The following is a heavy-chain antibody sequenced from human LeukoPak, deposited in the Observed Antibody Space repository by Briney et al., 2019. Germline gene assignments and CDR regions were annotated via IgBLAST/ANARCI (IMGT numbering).Heavy chain of an antibody. CDR3: ARPVPDSGSYAY. Sequence: PSETLSLTCTVSGGSISSSSYYWGWIRQPPGKGLEWIGSIYYSGSTYYNPPLKSRVTISVDTSKNQFSLELSSVTAADTAVYYCARPVPDSGSYAYWGQGTLVTVSS. D-gene: IGHD3-10*01. CDR1: GGSISSSSYY. V-gene: IGHV4-39*01. CDR2: IYYSGST. J-gene: IGHJ4*02.